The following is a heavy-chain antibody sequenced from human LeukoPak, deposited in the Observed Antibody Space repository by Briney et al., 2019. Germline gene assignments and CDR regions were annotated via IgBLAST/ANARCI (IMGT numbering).Heavy chain of an antibody. CDR3: ARDGVQLWPDY. V-gene: IGHV3-11*04. D-gene: IGHD5-18*01. Sequence: GGSLRLSCAASGFTFSSYWMSWIRQAPGKGLEWVSYISSSGSTIYYADSVKGRFTISRDNAKNSLYLQMNSLRAEDTAVYYCARDGVQLWPDYWGQGTLVTVSS. J-gene: IGHJ4*02. CDR1: GFTFSSYW. CDR2: ISSSGSTI.